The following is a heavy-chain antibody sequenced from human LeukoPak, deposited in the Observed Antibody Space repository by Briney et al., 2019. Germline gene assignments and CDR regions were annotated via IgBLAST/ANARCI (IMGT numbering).Heavy chain of an antibody. J-gene: IGHJ5*02. CDR1: GYTLTELS. CDR2: FDPEDGET. V-gene: IGHV1-24*01. CDR3: ATDRGFYYSSGYYFNWFDP. Sequence: AASVKVSCKVSGYTLTELSMHWVRQAPGKGLEWMGGFDPEDGETIYAQKFQGRVTMTEDTSTDTAYMELSSLRSEDTAVYYCATDRGFYYSSGYYFNWFDPWGQGTLVTVSS. D-gene: IGHD3-22*01.